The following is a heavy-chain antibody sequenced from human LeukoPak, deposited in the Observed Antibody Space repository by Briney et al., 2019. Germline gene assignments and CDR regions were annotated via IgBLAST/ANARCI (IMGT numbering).Heavy chain of an antibody. J-gene: IGHJ5*02. Sequence: ASVKVSCKASGYSFSTYDINWVRQAPGQGLEWMGIIHPSGGSTTSAQKFQGRVTMTRDTSTSTVYMELSSLRSEDTAVYYCARDYGDNNWFDHWGQGTLVTVSS. D-gene: IGHD4-17*01. V-gene: IGHV1-46*01. CDR1: GYSFSTYD. CDR2: IHPSGGST. CDR3: ARDYGDNNWFDH.